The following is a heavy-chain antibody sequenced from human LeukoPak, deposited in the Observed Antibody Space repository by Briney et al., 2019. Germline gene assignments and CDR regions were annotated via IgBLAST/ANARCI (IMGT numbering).Heavy chain of an antibody. CDR2: IIPIFGTA. V-gene: IGHV1-69*06. Sequence: ASVKVSCKASGGTFSSYAISWVRQAPGQGLEWMGGIIPIFGTANYAQKFQGRVTITADKSTSTAYMELSSLRSEDTAVYYCARSIQQRDAFDIWGQGTMVTVSS. CDR3: ARSIQQRDAFDI. J-gene: IGHJ3*02. CDR1: GGTFSSYA.